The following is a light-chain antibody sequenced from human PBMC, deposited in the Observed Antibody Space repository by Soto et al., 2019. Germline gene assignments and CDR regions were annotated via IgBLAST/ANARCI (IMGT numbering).Light chain of an antibody. CDR2: AAS. CDR3: QQYYSYPQT. CDR1: QGISSY. Sequence: DIQLTQSPSFLSASVGDRVTITCRASQGISSYLAWYQQKPGKAPKLLIYAASTLQSGVPSRFSGSGSGTDFTLTISCLQSEDFATYYCQQYYSYPQTFGQGTKV. V-gene: IGKV1-9*01. J-gene: IGKJ1*01.